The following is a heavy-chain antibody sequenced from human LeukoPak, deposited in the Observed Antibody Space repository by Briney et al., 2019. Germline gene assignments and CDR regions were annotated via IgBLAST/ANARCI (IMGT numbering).Heavy chain of an antibody. V-gene: IGHV4-59*01. J-gene: IGHJ4*02. CDR3: ARVSSSYGDLDY. D-gene: IGHD4-17*01. CDR2: IYYSGST. CDR1: GGSISSYY. Sequence: SETLSLTCTVSGGSISSYYWSWIRQPPGKGLEWIGYIYYSGSTNYNPSLKSRVTISVDTSKNQFSLKLSSVTAADTAVYYCARVSSSYGDLDYWGRGTLVTVSS.